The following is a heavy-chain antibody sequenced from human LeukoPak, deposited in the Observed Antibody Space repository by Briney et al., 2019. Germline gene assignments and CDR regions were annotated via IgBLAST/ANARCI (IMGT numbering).Heavy chain of an antibody. Sequence: SETLSLTCAFYGGSFSSYYWSWIRQPPGERLQWIGEINHSGSTDYNPSLKNRVTISVDTSNNQFSLKLSSVTAADTAVYYCARVPTLRITMVRGAWGTFDIWGQGTMVTVSS. CDR3: ARVPTLRITMVRGAWGTFDI. V-gene: IGHV4-34*01. J-gene: IGHJ3*02. CDR1: GGSFSSYY. D-gene: IGHD3-10*01. CDR2: INHSGST.